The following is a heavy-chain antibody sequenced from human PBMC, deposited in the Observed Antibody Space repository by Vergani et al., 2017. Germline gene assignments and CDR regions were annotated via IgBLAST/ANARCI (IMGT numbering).Heavy chain of an antibody. Sequence: QVQLVQSGAEVGKPGASVKISCKAFGYTFPAYYIHWVRPAPVQGLEWVGVISPDGFSTFYAQKFQGRVTITRDTSTSTVYVEVTSLRSVDTAVYYCARTAPLTWVFDCWGQGTHVTVSS. CDR2: ISPDGFST. D-gene: IGHD2-21*02. CDR1: GYTFPAYY. V-gene: IGHV1-46*03. J-gene: IGHJ4*02. CDR3: ARTAPLTWVFDC.